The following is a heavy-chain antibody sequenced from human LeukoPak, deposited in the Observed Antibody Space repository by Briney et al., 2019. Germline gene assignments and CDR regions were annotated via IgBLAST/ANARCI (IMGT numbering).Heavy chain of an antibody. V-gene: IGHV4-59*12. CDR3: ARDLPRLLGPIGNPYYYMDV. Sequence: SETLSLTCTVSGGSISSYYWGWIRQPPGKGLEWIGSIYHSGHTNYNPSLKSRVTISVDTSKNQFSLKLTSVTAADTAVYYCARDLPRLLGPIGNPYYYMDVWGTGTTVTVSS. CDR1: GGSISSYY. D-gene: IGHD7-27*01. CDR2: IYHSGHT. J-gene: IGHJ6*03.